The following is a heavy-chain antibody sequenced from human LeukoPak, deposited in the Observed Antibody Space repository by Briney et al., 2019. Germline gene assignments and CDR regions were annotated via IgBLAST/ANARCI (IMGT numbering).Heavy chain of an antibody. J-gene: IGHJ4*02. Sequence: ASVKVSCKASGYTFTSYAMHWVRQAPGQRLEWMGWINAGNGNTKYLQKFQGRVTITRDTSASTAYMELSSLRSEDTAVYYCARDSPIGSSFDYWGQGTLVTVSS. CDR2: INAGNGNT. CDR3: ARDSPIGSSFDY. D-gene: IGHD6-13*01. CDR1: GYTFTSYA. V-gene: IGHV1-3*01.